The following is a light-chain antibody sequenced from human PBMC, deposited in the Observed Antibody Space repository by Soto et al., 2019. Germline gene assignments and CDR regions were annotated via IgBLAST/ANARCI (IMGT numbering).Light chain of an antibody. CDR2: DAS. J-gene: IGKJ2*01. Sequence: EIVLTQSPATLSLSPGERATLSCRASQSVSSYLAWYQQKPGQAPRLLIYDASNRATGIPARFSGSGSGTDVTLTISSLEPEDVAVYYCQQRSNWPPESTFGQGTKLEIK. CDR3: QQRSNWPPEST. CDR1: QSVSSY. V-gene: IGKV3-11*01.